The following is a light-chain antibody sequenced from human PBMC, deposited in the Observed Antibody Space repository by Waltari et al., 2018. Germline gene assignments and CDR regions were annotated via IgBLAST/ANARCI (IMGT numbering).Light chain of an antibody. CDR2: SRSDSTE. CDR1: SGIDVATFK. CDR3: MILYNDAVV. Sequence: QAVLTQPASLSASPGASVSLTCTFRSGIDVATFKIYWYQQRPGSPPRFLLKSRSDSTEQRGSGVPSRFSVSKDSSANAALLLISGLQSEDEADYYCMILYNDAVVFGGGTKLTVL. J-gene: IGLJ2*01. V-gene: IGLV5-45*01.